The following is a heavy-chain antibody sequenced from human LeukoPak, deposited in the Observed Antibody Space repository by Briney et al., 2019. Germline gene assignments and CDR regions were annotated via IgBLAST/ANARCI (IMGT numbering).Heavy chain of an antibody. J-gene: IGHJ2*01. CDR3: ATLNSGSYYGLGFFDL. Sequence: GESLKISCKGSGYSFTSYWITWVRQMPGKGLEWMGRIDPSDSYTDYSPSFQGHVTISVDKSISTAYLQWSSLKASGTAMYYCATLNSGSYYGLGFFDLWGRGTLVTVST. CDR1: GYSFTSYW. D-gene: IGHD1-26*01. CDR2: IDPSDSYT. V-gene: IGHV5-10-1*01.